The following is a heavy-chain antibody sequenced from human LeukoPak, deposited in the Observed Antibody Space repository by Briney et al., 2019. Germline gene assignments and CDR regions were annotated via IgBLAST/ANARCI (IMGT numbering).Heavy chain of an antibody. D-gene: IGHD4-17*01. CDR3: AKVGMTTVTTGPKYFDY. Sequence: GGSLRLSCAASGFTFSSYAVSWVRQAPGKGPEWVSAISGSGSSTYYADSVKGRFTISRDSSKNALYLQMNSLRAEDTAVYYCAKVGMTTVTTGPKYFDYWGQGTLVTVSS. V-gene: IGHV3-23*01. CDR2: ISGSGSST. J-gene: IGHJ4*02. CDR1: GFTFSSYA.